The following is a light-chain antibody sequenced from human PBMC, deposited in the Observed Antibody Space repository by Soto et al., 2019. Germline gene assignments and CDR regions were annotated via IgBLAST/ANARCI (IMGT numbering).Light chain of an antibody. CDR3: QQLYSFPLT. J-gene: IGKJ4*01. CDR1: QGFSNF. V-gene: IGKV1-9*01. CDR2: DAS. Sequence: DIPLTQAPSFLSANIGDRVTLTCRASQGFSNFLAWYQQKPGRAPKLLMYDASTLQSGVPSRFSGSGSGTEFTLTISSLQPEDFATYYCQQLYSFPLTFAGGTKVDI.